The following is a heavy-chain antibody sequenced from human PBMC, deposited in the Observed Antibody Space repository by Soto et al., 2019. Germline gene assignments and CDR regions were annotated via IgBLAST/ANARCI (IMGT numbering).Heavy chain of an antibody. CDR2: IIPIPGTA. CDR1: GGTFGSYA. CDR3: ARSHGSSTSLEIYYYYYYGMDV. V-gene: IGHV1-69*01. D-gene: IGHD2-2*01. J-gene: IGHJ6*02. Sequence: QVQLVQSGAEVKKPGSSVKVSCKASGGTFGSYAISWVRQAPGQGLEWMGGIIPIPGTANYAQKFQGRVTIAPDESTSPAYMELSSQRSEDTAVYYCARSHGSSTSLEIYYYYYYGMDVWGQGTTVTVSS.